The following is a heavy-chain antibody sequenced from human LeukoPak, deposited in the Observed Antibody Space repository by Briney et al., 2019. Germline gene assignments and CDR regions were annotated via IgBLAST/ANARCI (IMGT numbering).Heavy chain of an antibody. CDR3: AREIVSAVAGNFDY. Sequence: GGSLRLSCAASGFNFRSYEMNWVRQAPGKGLEWVSYISNTDETRTYADSVKGRFTIPRDNAKNSLHLEMNSLRAEDTAVYYCAREIVSAVAGNFDYWGQGTLVTVSS. D-gene: IGHD6-19*01. J-gene: IGHJ4*02. V-gene: IGHV3-48*03. CDR1: GFNFRSYE. CDR2: ISNTDETR.